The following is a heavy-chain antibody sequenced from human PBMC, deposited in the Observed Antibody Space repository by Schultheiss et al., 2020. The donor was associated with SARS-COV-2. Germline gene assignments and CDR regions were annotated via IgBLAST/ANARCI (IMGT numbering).Heavy chain of an antibody. CDR1: GGSISSSSYY. V-gene: IGHV4-39*07. J-gene: IGHJ5*02. CDR3: ARVAGTRPGANWFDP. D-gene: IGHD6-19*01. Sequence: SETLSLTCTVSGGSISSSSYYWSWIRQPPGKGLEWIGEINHSGSTNYNPSLKSRVTISVDTSKNQFSLKLSSVTAADTAVYYCARVAGTRPGANWFDPWGQGTLVTVSS. CDR2: INHSGST.